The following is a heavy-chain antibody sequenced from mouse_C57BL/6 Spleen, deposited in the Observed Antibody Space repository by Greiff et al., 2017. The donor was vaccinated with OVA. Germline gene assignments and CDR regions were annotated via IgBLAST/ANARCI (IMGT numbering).Heavy chain of an antibody. CDR2: IYPGSGST. CDR1: GYTFTSYW. D-gene: IGHD1-1*01. Sequence: VKLQQPGAELVKPGASVKMSCKASGYTFTSYWITWVKQRPGQGLEWIGDIYPGSGSTNYNEKFKSKATLTVDTSSSTAYMQLSSLTSEDSAVYYCARNYGVVVPSYYFDYWGQGTTLTVSS. J-gene: IGHJ2*01. V-gene: IGHV1-55*01. CDR3: ARNYGVVVPSYYFDY.